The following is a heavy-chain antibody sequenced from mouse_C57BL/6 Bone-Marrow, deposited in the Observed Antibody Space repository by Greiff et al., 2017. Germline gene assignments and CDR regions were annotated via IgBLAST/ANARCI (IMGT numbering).Heavy chain of an antibody. CDR1: GFNIKDYY. V-gene: IGHV14-1*01. Sequence: EVQLQQSGAELVRPGASVKLSCTASGFNIKDYYMHWVKQRPEQGLEWIGRIDPEDGDTEYAPKFQGKATMTADTSSNTAYLQLSSLTSEDTAVYYCTIPFYYGYDVWYFDVWGTGTTVTVSS. J-gene: IGHJ1*03. CDR3: TIPFYYGYDVWYFDV. D-gene: IGHD2-2*01. CDR2: IDPEDGDT.